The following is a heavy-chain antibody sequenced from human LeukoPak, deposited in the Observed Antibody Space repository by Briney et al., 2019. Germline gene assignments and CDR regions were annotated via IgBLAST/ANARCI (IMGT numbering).Heavy chain of an antibody. CDR2: IYHSGST. J-gene: IGHJ5*02. V-gene: IGHV4-38-2*02. Sequence: SETLSLTCTVSGYSISSGYYWGWIRQPPGKGLEWIGSIYHSGSTYYNPSLKSRVTISVDTSKNQFSLKLSSVTAADTAVYYCARDSGPYYGSGSGWFDPWGQGTLVTVSS. CDR3: ARDSGPYYGSGSGWFDP. CDR1: GYSISSGYY. D-gene: IGHD3-10*01.